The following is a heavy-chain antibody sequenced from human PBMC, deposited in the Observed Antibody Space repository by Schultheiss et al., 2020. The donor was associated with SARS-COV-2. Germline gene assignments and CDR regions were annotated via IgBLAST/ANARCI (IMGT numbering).Heavy chain of an antibody. CDR3: ARGVNWNDRREGFDI. CDR2: INHSGST. CDR1: GGSFSGYY. D-gene: IGHD1-1*01. Sequence: SETLSLTCAVYGGSFSGYYWSWIRQPPGKGLEWIGEINHSGSTNYNPSLKSRVTISVDTSKNQFSLKLSSVTAADTAVYYCARGVNWNDRREGFDIWGQGTMVTVSS. V-gene: IGHV4-34*01. J-gene: IGHJ3*02.